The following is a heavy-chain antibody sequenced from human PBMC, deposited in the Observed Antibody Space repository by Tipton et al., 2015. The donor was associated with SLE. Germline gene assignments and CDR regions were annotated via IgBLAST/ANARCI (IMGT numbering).Heavy chain of an antibody. CDR3: VSGLLPFLYYFDY. Sequence: SLRLSCVASGFSFSSYEMNWVRQAPGKGLEWVSYISGSGSTIFYADSVKGRFTISRDNSKNTLYLQMNSLRAEDTAVYYCVSGLLPFLYYFDYWGQGTLVTVSS. CDR2: ISGSGSTI. CDR1: GFSFSSYE. D-gene: IGHD2-21*01. J-gene: IGHJ4*02. V-gene: IGHV3-48*03.